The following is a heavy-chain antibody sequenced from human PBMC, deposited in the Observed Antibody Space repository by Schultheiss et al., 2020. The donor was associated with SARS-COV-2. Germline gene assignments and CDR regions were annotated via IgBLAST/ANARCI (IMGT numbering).Heavy chain of an antibody. J-gene: IGHJ4*02. Sequence: GGSLRLSCAASGFTFSSYSMNWVRQAPGKGLEWVSSISSSSSYIYYADSVKGRFTISRDNSKNTLYLQMNSLRAEDTAVYYCARDLVAVAGGYFDYWGQGTLVTVSS. V-gene: IGHV3-21*01. CDR2: ISSSSSYI. CDR3: ARDLVAVAGGYFDY. D-gene: IGHD6-19*01. CDR1: GFTFSSYS.